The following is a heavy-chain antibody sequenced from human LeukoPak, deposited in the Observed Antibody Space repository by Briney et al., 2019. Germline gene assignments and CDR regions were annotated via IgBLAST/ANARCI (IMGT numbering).Heavy chain of an antibody. Sequence: SETLSLTCTVSGGSISSGSYYWRWIRQPAGKGLEWIGRIYTSGSTNYNPSLKSRVTISVDTSKNPFSLKLSSVTAADTAVYYCARDRAAGQYYYYYYYMDVWGKGTTVTVSS. CDR1: GGSISSGSYY. CDR3: ARDRAAGQYYYYYYYMDV. D-gene: IGHD6-13*01. V-gene: IGHV4-61*02. J-gene: IGHJ6*03. CDR2: IYTSGST.